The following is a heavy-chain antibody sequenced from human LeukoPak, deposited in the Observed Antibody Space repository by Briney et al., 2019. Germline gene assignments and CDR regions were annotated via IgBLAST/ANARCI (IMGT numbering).Heavy chain of an antibody. Sequence: PGGPLRLSCAASGFSFTTYWMSWVRQAPGKGLEWVANIKQDGTEKYYVDSVKGRFTISRDNAKNSLFLPMNSLRAEHMTGYYRARLSGVLNKRLDLYYYMSTWGTGASVAISS. D-gene: IGHD3-22*01. V-gene: IGHV3-7*03. CDR1: GFSFTTYW. CDR3: ARLSGVLNKRLDLYYYMST. CDR2: IKQDGTEK. J-gene: IGHJ6*01.